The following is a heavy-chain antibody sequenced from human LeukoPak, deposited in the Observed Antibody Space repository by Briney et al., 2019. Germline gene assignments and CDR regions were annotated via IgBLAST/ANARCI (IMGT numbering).Heavy chain of an antibody. D-gene: IGHD3-22*01. J-gene: IGHJ4*02. Sequence: PGGSLRLSCAASGFTFSSYAMSWVRQAPGKGLEWVATISGSGGNTYYADSVKGRFTISSDNSKNTLYLQMNSLRAEDTAVYYCADGYSTFDYWGQGTLVTVSS. CDR3: ADGYSTFDY. CDR2: ISGSGGNT. V-gene: IGHV3-23*01. CDR1: GFTFSSYA.